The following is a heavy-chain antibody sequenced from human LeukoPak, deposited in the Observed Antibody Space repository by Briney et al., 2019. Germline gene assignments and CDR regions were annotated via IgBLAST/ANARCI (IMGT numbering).Heavy chain of an antibody. Sequence: ASVKVSCKASGYSFTSYDINWVRQAPGQGLEWMGIINPSGGSTSYAQKFQGRVTMTRDTSTSTVYMELSSLRSEDTAVYYCARGDDYNYVRNAFDIWGQGTMVTVSS. CDR2: INPSGGST. V-gene: IGHV1-46*01. J-gene: IGHJ3*02. CDR3: ARGDDYNYVRNAFDI. D-gene: IGHD5-24*01. CDR1: GYSFTSYD.